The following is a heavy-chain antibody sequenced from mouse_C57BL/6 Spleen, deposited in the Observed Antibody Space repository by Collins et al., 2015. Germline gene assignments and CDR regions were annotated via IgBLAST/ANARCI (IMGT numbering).Heavy chain of an antibody. CDR3: TRDLWGAMDY. J-gene: IGHJ4*01. V-gene: IGHV1S22*01. CDR2: IYPGSGST. D-gene: IGHD1-1*02. CDR1: GYTFTSYW. Sequence: LQQPGSELVRPGASVKLSCKASGYTFTSYWMHWVKQRPGQGLEWIGNIYPGSGSTNYDEKFKSKATLTVDTSSSTAYMQLSSLTSEDSAVYYCTRDLWGAMDYWGQGTSVTVSS.